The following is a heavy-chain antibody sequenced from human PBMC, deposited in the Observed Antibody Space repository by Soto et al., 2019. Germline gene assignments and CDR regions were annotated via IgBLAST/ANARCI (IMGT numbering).Heavy chain of an antibody. D-gene: IGHD2-15*01. CDR2: ISGSGGST. V-gene: IGHV3-23*01. Sequence: EVQLLESGGGLVQPGGSLRLSCAASGFTFSSYAMSWVRQAPGKGLEWVSAISGSGGSTYYADSVKGRFTISRDNSKNTLYLQMNSLRAEDTAVYYCAKVPGRYLHTVVAATLDYWGQGTLVTVSS. CDR3: AKVPGRYLHTVVAATLDY. J-gene: IGHJ4*02. CDR1: GFTFSSYA.